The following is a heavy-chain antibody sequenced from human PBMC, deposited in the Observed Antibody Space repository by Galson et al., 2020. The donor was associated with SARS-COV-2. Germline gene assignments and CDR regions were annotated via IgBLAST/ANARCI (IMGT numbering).Heavy chain of an antibody. V-gene: IGHV4-59*01. J-gene: IGHJ4*02. CDR1: GGSISSYY. CDR2: IYYSGST. Sequence: SETLSLTCTVSGGSISSYYWSWIRQPPGKGLEWIGYIYYSGSTNYNPSLKSRVTISVDTSKNQFSLKLSSVTAADTAVYYCASQRGYQLPFDYWGQGTLVTVSS. CDR3: ASQRGYQLPFDY. D-gene: IGHD2-2*01.